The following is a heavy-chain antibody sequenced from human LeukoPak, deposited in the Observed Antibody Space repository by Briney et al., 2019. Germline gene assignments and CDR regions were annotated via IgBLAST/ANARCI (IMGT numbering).Heavy chain of an antibody. J-gene: IGHJ4*02. V-gene: IGHV4-59*12. CDR3: AREGPGFDY. Sequence: SETLSLTCTVSGGSISSYYWSWIRQPPGKGLEWIGYIYYSGSTNYNPSLKSRVTISVDTSKNQFSLQLNSMTPEDTAVYYCAREGPGFDYWGQGTLVTVSS. CDR2: IYYSGST. CDR1: GGSISSYY.